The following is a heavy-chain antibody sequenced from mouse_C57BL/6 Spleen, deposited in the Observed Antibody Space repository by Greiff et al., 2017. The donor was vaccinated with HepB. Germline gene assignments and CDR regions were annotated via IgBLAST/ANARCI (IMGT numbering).Heavy chain of an antibody. Sequence: EVQLVESGGGLVKPGGSLKLSCAASGFTFSDYGMHWVRQAPEKGLEWVAYISSGSSTIYYADTVKGRFTISRDNAKNTLFLQMTSLRSEDTAMYYCARPGYYALYYAMDYWGQGTSVTVSS. CDR1: GFTFSDYG. CDR2: ISSGSSTI. V-gene: IGHV5-17*01. J-gene: IGHJ4*01. CDR3: ARPGYYALYYAMDY. D-gene: IGHD2-3*01.